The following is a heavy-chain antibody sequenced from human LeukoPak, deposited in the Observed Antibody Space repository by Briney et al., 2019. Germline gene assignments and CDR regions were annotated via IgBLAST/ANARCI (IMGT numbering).Heavy chain of an antibody. CDR1: GFTVSSYE. D-gene: IGHD1-26*01. J-gene: IGHJ4*02. CDR2: ISSSGSTI. Sequence: GGSLRLSCAASGFTVSSYEMKWVRQAPGKGLEWVSYISSSGSTIYYADSVKGRFTIIKDSAKNSLYLQMSSLRAEATAVYYCARESSGNYYGGFDYWGQGTLVTVSS. CDR3: ARESSGNYYGGFDY. V-gene: IGHV3-48*03.